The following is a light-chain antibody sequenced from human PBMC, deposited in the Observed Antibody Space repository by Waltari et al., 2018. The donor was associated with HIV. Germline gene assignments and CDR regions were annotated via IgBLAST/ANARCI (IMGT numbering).Light chain of an antibody. Sequence: DIQMTQSPSSLSASVGDRVTITCRASQSISSYLNWYQQKPGKAPKLLIYAASSLQSGVPSRFSGRGSGTDFTLTISSLQPEDFAKYHCQQSYTTPYSFGQGTKLAIK. V-gene: IGKV1-39*01. CDR3: QQSYTTPYS. CDR1: QSISSY. CDR2: AAS. J-gene: IGKJ2*03.